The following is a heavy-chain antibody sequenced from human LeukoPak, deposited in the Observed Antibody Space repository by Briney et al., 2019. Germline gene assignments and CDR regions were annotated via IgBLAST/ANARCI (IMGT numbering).Heavy chain of an antibody. V-gene: IGHV4-39*07. CDR3: ARGGTSWFDP. D-gene: IGHD2-2*01. CDR1: GGSISSSSNY. J-gene: IGHJ5*02. Sequence: SETLSLNCTVSGGSISSSSNYWGWIRQPPGKGLEWIGSIYYSGSTYYSPSFKSRVTISVDTSKNQFSLNLSSVTAADTAVYYCARGGTSWFDPWGQGTLVTVSS. CDR2: IYYSGST.